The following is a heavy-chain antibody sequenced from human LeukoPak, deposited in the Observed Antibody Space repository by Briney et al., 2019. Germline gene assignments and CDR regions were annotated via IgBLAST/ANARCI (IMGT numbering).Heavy chain of an antibody. CDR1: GFTLSKNY. CDR2: IYSGGST. J-gene: IGHJ3*02. Sequence: GGSLRLSCTASGFTLSKNYMSWVRQAPGKGLEWVSVIYSGGSTYYTDSVKGRFTISRDNSKNTLYLKMNSLRAEDAAVYYFARDFDAFDIWAQGTMVTVSS. CDR3: ARDFDAFDI. D-gene: IGHD3-3*01. V-gene: IGHV3-66*02.